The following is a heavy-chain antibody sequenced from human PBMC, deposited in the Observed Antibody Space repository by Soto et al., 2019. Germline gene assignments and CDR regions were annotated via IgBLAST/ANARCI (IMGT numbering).Heavy chain of an antibody. CDR3: ARVPDTAIVTAPFDY. Sequence: QVQLVQSGAEVKKPGASVKVSCKASGYTFTSYGITWVRQAPGQGLEWMGWISAYNGNTNYAQKLQGRVTLTTDTSTRPAYMEPGSLRSDDTAVDYCARVPDTAIVTAPFDYWGQGTLVTVSS. V-gene: IGHV1-18*01. CDR1: GYTFTSYG. CDR2: ISAYNGNT. D-gene: IGHD5-18*01. J-gene: IGHJ4*02.